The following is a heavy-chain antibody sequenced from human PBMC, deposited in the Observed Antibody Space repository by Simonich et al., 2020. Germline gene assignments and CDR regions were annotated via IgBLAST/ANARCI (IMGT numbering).Heavy chain of an antibody. J-gene: IGHJ4*02. V-gene: IGHV4-39*01. CDR2: IYYSGST. D-gene: IGHD6-6*01. CDR3: ARWAYSGSYFDY. Sequence: QLQLQESGPGLVKPSETLSLTCTVSGGSISSSSYYWGGVRQPPGKGLEWIGSIYYSGSTYYNPSRKSRVTISVDTSKNQFSLKLSSVTAADTAVYYCARWAYSGSYFDYWGQGTLVTVSS. CDR1: GGSISSSSYY.